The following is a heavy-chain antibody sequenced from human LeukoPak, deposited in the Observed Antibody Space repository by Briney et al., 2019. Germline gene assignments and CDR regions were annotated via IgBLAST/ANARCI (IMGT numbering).Heavy chain of an antibody. D-gene: IGHD2-2*01. V-gene: IGHV4-34*01. J-gene: IGHJ4*02. CDR3: ARGGDCSSTSCYTFDY. CDR2: INHSGST. CDR1: GGSFSGYY. Sequence: SETLSLTCAVYGGSFSGYYWSWIRQPPGKGLESIGEINHSGSTNYNPSLKSRVTISVDTSKNQFSLKLSSVTAADTAVYYCARGGDCSSTSCYTFDYWGQRTLVTVSS.